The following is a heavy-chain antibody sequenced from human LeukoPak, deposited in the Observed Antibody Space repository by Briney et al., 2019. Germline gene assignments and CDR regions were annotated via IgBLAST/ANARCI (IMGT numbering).Heavy chain of an antibody. CDR3: ARVSGSYRHFDY. J-gene: IGHJ4*02. CDR2: INPSGGST. Sequence: GASVKVSCKASRYTFTSYYMHWVRQAPGQGLEWMGIINPSGGSTSYAQKFQGRVTMTRDMSTSTVYMELSSLRSEDTAVYYCARVSGSYRHFDYWGQGTLVTVSS. D-gene: IGHD1-26*01. CDR1: RYTFTSYY. V-gene: IGHV1-46*01.